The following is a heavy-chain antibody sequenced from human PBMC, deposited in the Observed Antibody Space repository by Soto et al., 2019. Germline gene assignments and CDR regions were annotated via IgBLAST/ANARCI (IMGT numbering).Heavy chain of an antibody. D-gene: IGHD3-3*01. CDR3: AKGFPAGFEP. J-gene: IGHJ5*02. V-gene: IGHV1-3*05. CDR2: INAGNGNT. Sequence: QVQLVQSGAEEKKPGASVKVSCKASGYTFTNYAMHWVRQAPGQRLEWMGWINAGNGNTKYSQKFQGRVTISRDTSATTVDMDLSRLRSDDTAVYCCAKGFPAGFEPWGQGTLDTVSS. CDR1: GYTFTNYA.